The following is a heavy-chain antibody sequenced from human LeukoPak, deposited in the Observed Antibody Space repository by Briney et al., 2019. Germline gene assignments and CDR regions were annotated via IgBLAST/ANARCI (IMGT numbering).Heavy chain of an antibody. CDR2: IRGSGGST. CDR1: GFTFSSYA. CDR3: AKVGLTGYPYYFDY. V-gene: IGHV3-23*01. J-gene: IGHJ4*02. Sequence: GGSLRLSFAASGFTFSSYAMSWVRQAPGKGLEWVSAIRGSGGSTYYAHSVKGRFTIYRDNSKNTLYLQMNSLRAEDTAVYYCAKVGLTGYPYYFDYWGQGTLVTVSS. D-gene: IGHD3-9*01.